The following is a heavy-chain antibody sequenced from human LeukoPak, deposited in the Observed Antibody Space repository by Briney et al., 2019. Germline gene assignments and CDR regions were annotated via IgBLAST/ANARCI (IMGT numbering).Heavy chain of an antibody. Sequence: SETLSLTCTVSGGSISSYYWSWIRQPPGKGLEWIGYIYYSGSTNYNPSLKSRVTISVDTSKNQFSLKLSSVTAADTAVYYCARGVPGLYGSGSYDDYWGQGTLVTVSS. CDR1: GGSISSYY. J-gene: IGHJ4*02. V-gene: IGHV4-59*12. CDR3: ARGVPGLYGSGSYDDY. D-gene: IGHD3-10*01. CDR2: IYYSGST.